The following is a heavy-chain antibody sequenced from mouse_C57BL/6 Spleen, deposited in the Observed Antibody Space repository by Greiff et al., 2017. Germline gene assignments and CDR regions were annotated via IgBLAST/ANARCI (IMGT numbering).Heavy chain of an antibody. CDR1: GYTFTSYW. J-gene: IGHJ4*01. CDR3: ARCHRQLGGYAMDY. Sequence: QVQLQQPGAELVQPGASVTLSCKASGYTFTSYWMHWVKQRPGRGLEWIGRIDPNSGGTKYNEKFKSKATLTVDNPSSTAYMQLSSLTSEDAAVYYCARCHRQLGGYAMDYCGQVTSVTVSS. D-gene: IGHD3-2*01. CDR2: IDPNSGGT. V-gene: IGHV1-72*01.